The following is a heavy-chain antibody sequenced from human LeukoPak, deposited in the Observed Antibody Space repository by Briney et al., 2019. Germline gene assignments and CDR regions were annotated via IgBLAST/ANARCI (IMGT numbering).Heavy chain of an antibody. CDR3: ARRSCDIPSCYTWFAP. D-gene: IGHD2-2*01. CDR1: GYTFNSYY. J-gene: IGHJ5*02. Sequence: ASVKVSCKASGYTFNSYYIHWVRQASGQGLEWVGWIKPDSGDSKYAQKFQGRVTLTKDTSISTAYMELTRLTSDDTAVYYCARRSCDIPSCYTWFAPWGQGTPVTVSS. V-gene: IGHV1-2*02. CDR2: IKPDSGDS.